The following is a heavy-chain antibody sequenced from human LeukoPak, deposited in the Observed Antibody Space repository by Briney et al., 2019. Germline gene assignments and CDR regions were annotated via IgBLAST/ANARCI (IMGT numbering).Heavy chain of an antibody. D-gene: IGHD1-1*01. J-gene: IGHJ4*02. Sequence: PGGSLSLSCAASGLSFSSYAMSWVRQAPGKGLEWISTISVSSGSTYYADSVKGRFTISRDNSKNKLYLQMSSLRAEDTAVYYCAKDRYSIDYWGEGTLVTVSS. CDR2: ISVSSGST. V-gene: IGHV3-23*01. CDR1: GLSFSSYA. CDR3: AKDRYSIDY.